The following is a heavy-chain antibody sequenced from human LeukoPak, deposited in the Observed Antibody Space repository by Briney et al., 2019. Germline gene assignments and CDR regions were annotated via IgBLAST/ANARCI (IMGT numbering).Heavy chain of an antibody. CDR3: ARRVGVVKVFDY. CDR1: GGSISSSSYY. V-gene: IGHV4-39*01. Sequence: SETLSLTCTVSGGSISSSSYYWGWIRQPPGKGLEWIGSIYYSGSTYYNPSLKSRVTISVDTSKNQFSLKLSSVTAADTAVYYCARRVGVVKVFDYWGQGTLVTVSS. D-gene: IGHD3-3*01. J-gene: IGHJ4*02. CDR2: IYYSGST.